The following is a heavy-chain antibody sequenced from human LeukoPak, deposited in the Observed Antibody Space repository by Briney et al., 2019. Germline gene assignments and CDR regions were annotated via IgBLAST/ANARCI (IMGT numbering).Heavy chain of an antibody. CDR3: AKEVLDYEIPYWYFDL. CDR1: GFTVDSNY. J-gene: IGHJ2*01. Sequence: GGSLRLSCAASGFTVDSNYLSWVRQAPGRGLEWVSAMSGSEDYIYYADSVKGRFTISRDNSKNTLYLQMNSLRDEDTAVYHCAKEVLDYEIPYWYFDLWGRGTLVTVSS. CDR2: MSGSEDYI. D-gene: IGHD4-17*01. V-gene: IGHV3-23*01.